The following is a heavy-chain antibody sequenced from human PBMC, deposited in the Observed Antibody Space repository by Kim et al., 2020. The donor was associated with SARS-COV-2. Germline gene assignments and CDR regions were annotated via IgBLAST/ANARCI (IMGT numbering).Heavy chain of an antibody. CDR1: GYSFSNYW. CDR3: ARRKGDTAIVGVDY. CDR2: IYPGDSDT. D-gene: IGHD5-18*01. J-gene: IGHJ4*02. Sequence: GESLKISCKGSGYSFSNYWIGWVRQMPGKGLEWMGIIYPGDSDTSYSPSFQGQVTILADKSISTAYLQWSSLKASDTAMYYCARRKGDTAIVGVDYWGQGTLVTVSS. V-gene: IGHV5-51*01.